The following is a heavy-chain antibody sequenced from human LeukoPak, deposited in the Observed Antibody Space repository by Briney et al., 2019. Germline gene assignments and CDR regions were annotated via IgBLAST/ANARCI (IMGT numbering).Heavy chain of an antibody. D-gene: IGHD5-24*01. V-gene: IGHV4-59*01. J-gene: IGHJ4*02. CDR2: IYYSGST. CDR1: GGSISSYY. Sequence: SETLSLTCTVSGGSISSYYWSWIRQPPGKGLEWIGYIYYSGSTNYNPSLKSRVTISVDTSKNQFTLKLSSVTAADTAVYCCARGNSRDGYNFGYWGQGTLVTVSS. CDR3: ARGNSRDGYNFGY.